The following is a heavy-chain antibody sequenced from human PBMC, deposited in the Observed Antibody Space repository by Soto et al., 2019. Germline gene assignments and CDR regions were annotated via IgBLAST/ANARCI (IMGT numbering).Heavy chain of an antibody. Sequence: EVQLLESGGGLVQPGGSLRLSCAASGFAFSSYAMSWVRQAPGKGLEWVSVMSGSGDSTYYADSVKGRFTISRDNSKNTLYLQVNSLRAEDTAVYYCAKEMFGSSWYNYFDYWGQGTLVTVSS. V-gene: IGHV3-23*01. CDR1: GFAFSSYA. D-gene: IGHD6-13*01. CDR3: AKEMFGSSWYNYFDY. CDR2: MSGSGDST. J-gene: IGHJ4*02.